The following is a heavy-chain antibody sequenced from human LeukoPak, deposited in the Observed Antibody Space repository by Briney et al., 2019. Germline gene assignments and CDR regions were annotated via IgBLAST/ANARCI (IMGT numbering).Heavy chain of an antibody. D-gene: IGHD6-13*01. CDR3: AREGGVHYSSSWPGRWFDP. V-gene: IGHV1-46*01. CDR2: INPSGGST. Sequence: ASVKVSCKASGYTFTIYYMHSVRQAPGQGLEWMGIINPSGGSTSYAQKFQGRVTMTRDMSTSTVYMELSSLRSEDTAVYYCAREGGVHYSSSWPGRWFDPWGQGTLVTVSS. J-gene: IGHJ5*02. CDR1: GYTFTIYY.